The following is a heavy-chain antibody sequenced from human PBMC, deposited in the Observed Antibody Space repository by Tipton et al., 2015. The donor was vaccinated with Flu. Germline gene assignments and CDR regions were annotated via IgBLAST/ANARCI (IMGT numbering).Heavy chain of an antibody. Sequence: TLSLTCTVSGYSLSSYYWSWIRQPAGKGLEWIGRIYTSGSTNYNPSLKSRVTMSVDTSKNQVSLKLSSVTAADTAVYYCARACGSGGNRWFDPWGQGALVTVSS. CDR3: ARACGSGGNRWFDP. J-gene: IGHJ5*02. D-gene: IGHD2-15*01. V-gene: IGHV4-4*07. CDR1: GYSLSSYY. CDR2: IYTSGST.